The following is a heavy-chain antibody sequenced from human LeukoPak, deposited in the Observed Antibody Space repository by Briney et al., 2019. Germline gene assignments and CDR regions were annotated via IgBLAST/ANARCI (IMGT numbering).Heavy chain of an antibody. Sequence: ASAKVSCKASGYTFTGYYMHWVRQAPGQGLEWMGWINPNSGGTNYAQKFQGWVTMTRDTSISTAYMELSRLRSDDTAVYYCARDEVSGYCSSTSCQHFYGMDVWGQGTTVTVSS. CDR2: INPNSGGT. CDR1: GYTFTGYY. V-gene: IGHV1-2*04. CDR3: ARDEVSGYCSSTSCQHFYGMDV. J-gene: IGHJ6*02. D-gene: IGHD2-2*01.